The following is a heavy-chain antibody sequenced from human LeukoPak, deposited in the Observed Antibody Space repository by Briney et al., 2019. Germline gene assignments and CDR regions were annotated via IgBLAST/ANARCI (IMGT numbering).Heavy chain of an antibody. D-gene: IGHD2-2*01. CDR2: FDPEDGET. CDR3: ATGIDQLLLFDY. Sequence: ASVKVSCKVSGYTLTELSMHWVRQAPGKGLEWIGGFDPEDGETIYAQKFQGRVTMTEDTSTDTAHMELSSLRSEDTAVYYCATGIDQLLLFDYWGQGTLVTVSS. CDR1: GYTLTELS. V-gene: IGHV1-24*01. J-gene: IGHJ4*02.